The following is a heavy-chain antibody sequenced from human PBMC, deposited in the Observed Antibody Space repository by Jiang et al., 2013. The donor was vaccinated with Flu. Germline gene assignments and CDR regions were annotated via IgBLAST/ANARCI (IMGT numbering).Heavy chain of an antibody. CDR2: IYYSGST. J-gene: IGHJ4*02. CDR3: AREYQRESYSYGFDY. CDR1: GGSVSSGSYY. Sequence: LLKPSETLSLTCTVSGGSVSSGSYYWSWIRQPPGKGLEWIGYIYYSGSTNYNPSLKSRVTISVDTSKNQFSLKLSSVTAADTAVYYCAREYQRESYSYGFDYWGQGTLVTVSS. V-gene: IGHV4-61*01. D-gene: IGHD5-18*01.